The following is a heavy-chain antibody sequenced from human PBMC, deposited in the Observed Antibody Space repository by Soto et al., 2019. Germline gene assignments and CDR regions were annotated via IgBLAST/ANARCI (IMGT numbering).Heavy chain of an antibody. CDR3: TRLLVTDGSDGSHFFDS. CDR2: AHFGGTT. V-gene: IGHV4-39*01. J-gene: IGHJ4*02. Sequence: QLHLQESGPGLVKPSETLSLTCTVSGASVTFYWAWIRQPPGKGLEWIATAHFGGTTYYTPSLESRATISVDTSKSQFSLKLTSVTAADTAVYYCTRLLVTDGSDGSHFFDSWGQGTLVTVSP. D-gene: IGHD5-12*01. CDR1: GASVTFY.